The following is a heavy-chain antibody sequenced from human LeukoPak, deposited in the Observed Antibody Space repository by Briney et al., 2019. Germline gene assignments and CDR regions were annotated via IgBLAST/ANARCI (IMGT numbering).Heavy chain of an antibody. CDR1: GFTFSNYD. CDR2: ISYDGSNK. D-gene: IGHD2-2*01. J-gene: IGHJ6*03. CDR3: ARASVVPAAMTGYYYYYMDV. V-gene: IGHV3-30*03. Sequence: GGSLRLSCAASGFTFSNYDMHWVRQAPGKGLEWVAVISYDGSNKYYIDSVKGRFTISRDNSKNTLYLQMNSLRAEDTAVYYCARASVVPAAMTGYYYYYMDVWGKGTTVTVSS.